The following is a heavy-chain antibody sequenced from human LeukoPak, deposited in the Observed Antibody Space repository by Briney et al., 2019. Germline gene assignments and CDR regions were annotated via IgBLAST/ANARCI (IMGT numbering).Heavy chain of an antibody. CDR3: ARPPAARRGDY. CDR1: GFTFSSYE. V-gene: IGHV3-48*03. Sequence: PGGSLRLSCAASGFTFSSYEMNWVRQAPGKGLEWVSYISSSGGTIYYADSVKGRFTISRDNAKNSLYLQMNSLRAEDTAVYYCARPPAARRGDYWGQGTLVTVSS. D-gene: IGHD6-6*01. J-gene: IGHJ4*02. CDR2: ISSSGGTI.